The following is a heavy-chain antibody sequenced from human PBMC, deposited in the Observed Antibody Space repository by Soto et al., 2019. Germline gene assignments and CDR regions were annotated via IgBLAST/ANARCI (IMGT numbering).Heavy chain of an antibody. V-gene: IGHV4-34*01. J-gene: IGHJ3*02. CDR2: MSHSGGT. D-gene: IGHD1-1*01. CDR1: GGSVSSSNNYY. CDR3: ARVERGTATNVVDAFDI. Sequence: QVQLQQWGAGLLKPSETLSLTCAVYGGSVSSSNNYYWSWIRQPPGKGLEWIGEMSHSGGTHFNPSLKSRVTISVDTSKNQFSLKMSSVTAADTALYYCARVERGTATNVVDAFDIWGPGTMVTVSS.